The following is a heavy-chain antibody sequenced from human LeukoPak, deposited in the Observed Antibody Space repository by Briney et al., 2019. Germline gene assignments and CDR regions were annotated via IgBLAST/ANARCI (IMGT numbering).Heavy chain of an antibody. CDR3: ARFYYDSSDYSDAFDV. J-gene: IGHJ3*01. D-gene: IGHD3-22*01. CDR2: IYYSGST. Sequence: SETLSLPFTVSGGSISSSSYYWGWIRQPPGKGLEWIGSIYYSGSTYYNPSLKSRVTISVDTSKNQFSLKLSSVTAADTAVYYCARFYYDSSDYSDAFDVWGQGTIVTVS. V-gene: IGHV4-39*07. CDR1: GGSISSSSYY.